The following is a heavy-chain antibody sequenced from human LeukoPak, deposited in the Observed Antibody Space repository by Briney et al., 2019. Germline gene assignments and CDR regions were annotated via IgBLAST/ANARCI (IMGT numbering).Heavy chain of an antibody. D-gene: IGHD5-24*01. CDR3: ATAEMATSFDY. Sequence: PSETLSLTCAVSGGSISSGGYSWSWIRQPPGKGLEWIGYIYYSGSTYYNPSLKSRVTISVDTSKNQFSLKLSSVTAADTAVYYCATAEMATSFDYWGQGTLVTVSS. V-gene: IGHV4-30-2*05. CDR1: GGSISSGGYS. J-gene: IGHJ4*02. CDR2: IYYSGST.